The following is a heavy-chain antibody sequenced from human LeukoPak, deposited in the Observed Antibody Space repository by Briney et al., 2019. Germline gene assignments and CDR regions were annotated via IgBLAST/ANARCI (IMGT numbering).Heavy chain of an antibody. CDR2: INPNSGGT. V-gene: IGHV1-2*02. D-gene: IGHD3-22*01. CDR3: ASYDSSGYYDLYFDY. Sequence: ASVKVSYKASGYTFTGYYMHWVRQVPGQGLEWMGWINPNSGGTNYAQKFQGRVTMTRDTSISTAYMELSRLRSDDTAVYYCASYDSSGYYDLYFDYWGQGTLVTVSS. CDR1: GYTFTGYY. J-gene: IGHJ4*02.